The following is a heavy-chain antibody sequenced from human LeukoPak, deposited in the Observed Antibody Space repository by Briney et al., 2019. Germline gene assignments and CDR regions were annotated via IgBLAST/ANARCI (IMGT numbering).Heavy chain of an antibody. CDR2: IVVGSGDT. CDR1: GFTFSSSA. CDR3: AAGVTANEC. Sequence: ASVKVSCKTSGFTFSSSAEQWVRQARGQSLEWIGWIVVGSGDTDYAQKFQERVTITRDMSTSTAYMELNSLRFEDMAVYYCAAGVTANECWGQGTLVTVSS. J-gene: IGHJ4*02. V-gene: IGHV1-58*01. D-gene: IGHD2-21*02.